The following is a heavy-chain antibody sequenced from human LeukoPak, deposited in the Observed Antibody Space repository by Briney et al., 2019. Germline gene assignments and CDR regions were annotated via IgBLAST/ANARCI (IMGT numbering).Heavy chain of an antibody. CDR2: INPNSGGT. V-gene: IGHV1-2*02. D-gene: IGHD2-15*01. CDR1: GYTFTGYY. Sequence: GASVKVSCKASGYTFTGYYMHWVRQAPGQGLKWMGWINPNSGGTNYAQKFQGRVTMTTDTSTSTAYMELRSLRSDDTAVYYCARDLQGYCSGGSCFPPRFDPWGQGTLVTVSS. J-gene: IGHJ5*02. CDR3: ARDLQGYCSGGSCFPPRFDP.